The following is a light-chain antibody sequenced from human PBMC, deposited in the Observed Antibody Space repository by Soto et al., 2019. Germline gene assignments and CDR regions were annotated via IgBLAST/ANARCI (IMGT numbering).Light chain of an antibody. V-gene: IGLV7-46*01. J-gene: IGLJ3*02. CDR2: ETS. Sequence: HAVVTQEPSLTVSPGGTVTLTCGSSTGAVTCGHYPYWFQQKPGQAPRTLIFETSNKHSWTPARFSGSLLGGKAALTLSGAQPEDEAEYYCLLSYSNSRRVFGGGTKLTVL. CDR1: TGAVTCGHY. CDR3: LLSYSNSRRV.